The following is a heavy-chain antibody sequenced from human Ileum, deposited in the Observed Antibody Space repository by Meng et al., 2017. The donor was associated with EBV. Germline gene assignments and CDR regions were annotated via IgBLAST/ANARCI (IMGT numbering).Heavy chain of an antibody. CDR3: ARNVPGTSAYYD. Sequence: VKRRQWGQRLVKPSATLSHAGACAGDSLSSTNWWVWIRQPPGKGLEWIGYIYYSGSTSYNPSLKSRVTMSVDTSKNQFSLNLNSVTAVDTAVYYCARNVPGTSAYYDWGQGTLVTVSS. CDR2: IYYSGST. V-gene: IGHV4-28*01. J-gene: IGHJ4*02. D-gene: IGHD3-22*01. CDR1: GDSLSSTNW.